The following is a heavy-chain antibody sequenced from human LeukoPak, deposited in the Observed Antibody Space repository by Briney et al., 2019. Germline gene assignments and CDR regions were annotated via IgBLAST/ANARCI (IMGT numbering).Heavy chain of an antibody. J-gene: IGHJ5*02. V-gene: IGHV1-2*02. Sequence: ASVKVSCKASGYTFTGYYMHWVRQAPGQGVEWMGWINPNSGGTNYAQKFQGRVTMTRDTSISTAYMELSRLRSDDTAVYYCARDILSPDSSGSYSVTWFDPWGQGTLVTVSP. CDR1: GYTFTGYY. D-gene: IGHD3-22*01. CDR3: ARDILSPDSSGSYSVTWFDP. CDR2: INPNSGGT.